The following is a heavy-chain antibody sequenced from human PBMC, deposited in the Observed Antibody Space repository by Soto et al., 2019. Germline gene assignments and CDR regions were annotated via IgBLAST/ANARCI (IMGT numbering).Heavy chain of an antibody. V-gene: IGHV3-7*04. CDR3: TRTVAATTNWFDP. D-gene: IGHD2-8*01. Sequence: PGGSLRLSCVASGFTFSSYWMSWVRQAPGKGLEWVANINRDGSERYYVDSVKGRFILSRDNAENSLFLQMNSLRVEDTAVYYCTRTVAATTNWFDPWGQGTLVTVSS. J-gene: IGHJ5*02. CDR2: INRDGSER. CDR1: GFTFSSYW.